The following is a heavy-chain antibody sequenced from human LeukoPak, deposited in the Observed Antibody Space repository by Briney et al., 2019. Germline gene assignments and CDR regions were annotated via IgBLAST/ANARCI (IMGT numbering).Heavy chain of an antibody. CDR2: INHSGSP. Sequence: SETLSLTCAVYGGSFSGHYWNWIRQPPGKGLEWIGEINHSGSPNYNPSLKSRVTISVDTSKNQFSLKLSSVTAADTAVYYCARVEPHYYYYYMDVWGKGTTVTISS. CDR3: ARVEPHYYYYYMDV. CDR1: GGSFSGHY. D-gene: IGHD5-24*01. V-gene: IGHV4-34*01. J-gene: IGHJ6*03.